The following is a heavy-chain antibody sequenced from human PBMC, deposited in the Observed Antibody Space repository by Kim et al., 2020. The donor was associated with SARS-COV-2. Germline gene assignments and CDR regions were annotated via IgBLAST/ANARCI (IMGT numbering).Heavy chain of an antibody. Sequence: DSVKGRFTISRDNAKNSLYLQMNSLRAEDTALYYCAKDSSYDSSLDAFDIWGQGTMVTVSS. J-gene: IGHJ3*02. CDR3: AKDSSYDSSLDAFDI. D-gene: IGHD3-22*01. V-gene: IGHV3-9*01.